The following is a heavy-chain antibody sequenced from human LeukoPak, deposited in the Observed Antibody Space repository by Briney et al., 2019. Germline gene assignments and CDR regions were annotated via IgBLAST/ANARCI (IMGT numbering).Heavy chain of an antibody. V-gene: IGHV3-21*01. CDR2: ISSSSSYI. J-gene: IGHJ5*02. CDR3: ARDGLVGSYYGFVFWFDP. D-gene: IGHD1-26*01. Sequence: PGGALRLSCAASGFTFSSYSMNWVRQALGKGLGWVSSISSSSSYIYYADSVKGRFTISRDNAKNSLYLQMNSLRAEDTAVYYCARDGLVGSYYGFVFWFDPWGQGTLVTVSS. CDR1: GFTFSSYS.